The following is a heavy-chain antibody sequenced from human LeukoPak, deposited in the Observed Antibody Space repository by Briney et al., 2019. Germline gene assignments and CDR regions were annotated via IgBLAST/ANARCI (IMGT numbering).Heavy chain of an antibody. V-gene: IGHV4-39*07. J-gene: IGHJ4*02. CDR2: IYYSGST. CDR1: GGSISSSSYY. Sequence: SETLSLTCTVSGGSISSSSYYWGWIRQPPGKGLEWIGSIYYSGSTYYNPSLKSRVTISVDTSKNQFSLKLSSVTAADTAVYYCARYYYDSSGYPTYYFDYWGQGTLVTVSS. D-gene: IGHD3-22*01. CDR3: ARYYYDSSGYPTYYFDY.